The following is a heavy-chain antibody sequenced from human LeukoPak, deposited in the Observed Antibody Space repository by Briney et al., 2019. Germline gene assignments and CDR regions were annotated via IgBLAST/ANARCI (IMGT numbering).Heavy chain of an antibody. J-gene: IGHJ6*03. CDR1: GFTFSSYD. Sequence: GGSLRLSCAASGFTFSSYDMHWVRQATGKGLEWVSAIGTAGDTYYPGSVKGRFTISRENAKNSLYLQMNSLRVGDTAVYYCARESSGYTSRYMDVWGKGTTVTVSS. V-gene: IGHV3-13*01. D-gene: IGHD3-22*01. CDR3: ARESSGYTSRYMDV. CDR2: IGTAGDT.